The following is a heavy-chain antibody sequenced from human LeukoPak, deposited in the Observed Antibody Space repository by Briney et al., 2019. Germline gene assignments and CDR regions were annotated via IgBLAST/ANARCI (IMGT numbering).Heavy chain of an antibody. CDR3: ARHRWELDAFDI. CDR1: GGSISSYY. V-gene: IGHV4-59*08. CDR2: IYYSGST. J-gene: IGHJ3*02. D-gene: IGHD1-26*01. Sequence: SETLSLTCTVSGGSISSYYWSRIRQPPGKGLEWIGYIYYSGSTNYNPSLKSRVTISVDTSKNQFSLKLSSVTAADTAVYYCARHRWELDAFDIWGQGTMVTVSS.